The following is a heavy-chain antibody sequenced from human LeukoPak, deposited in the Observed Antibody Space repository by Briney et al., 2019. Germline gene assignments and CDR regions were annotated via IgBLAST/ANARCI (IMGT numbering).Heavy chain of an antibody. J-gene: IGHJ3*02. Sequence: GGSLKLSCAASGFTFSSYSMNWVRQAPGKGLEWVSSISSSSSYIYYADSVKGRFTISRDNAKNSLYLQMNSLRAEDTAVYYCARGLLWFGEPKAFDIWGQGTMVTVSS. V-gene: IGHV3-21*04. CDR3: ARGLLWFGEPKAFDI. CDR1: GFTFSSYS. D-gene: IGHD3-10*01. CDR2: ISSSSSYI.